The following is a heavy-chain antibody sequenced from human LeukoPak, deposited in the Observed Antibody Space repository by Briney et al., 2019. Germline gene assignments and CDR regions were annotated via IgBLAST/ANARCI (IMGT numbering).Heavy chain of an antibody. D-gene: IGHD5-18*01. Sequence: GASVKVSCKASGGTFSSYAISWVRQAPGQGLEWMGGIIPIFGTANYAQKFQGRVTITADESTSTAYMELSSLRSEDTAVYYCARDTAMVRAFDIWGQGTMVTVSS. J-gene: IGHJ3*02. CDR3: ARDTAMVRAFDI. V-gene: IGHV1-69*13. CDR2: IIPIFGTA. CDR1: GGTFSSYA.